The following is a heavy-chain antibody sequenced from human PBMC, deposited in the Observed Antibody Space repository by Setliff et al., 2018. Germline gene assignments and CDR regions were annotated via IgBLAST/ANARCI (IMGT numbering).Heavy chain of an antibody. V-gene: IGHV1-2*02. J-gene: IGHJ4*02. Sequence: ASVKVSCKASGYTFTAYYIHWVRQAPGQGLEWMGWINPNAGNINYIQKFQGRVTMTIDTPTSTAYMELRSLGSDDTAVYYCATFRGYTYGYDYWGQGTLVTVSS. CDR1: GYTFTAYY. CDR3: ATFRGYTYGYDY. D-gene: IGHD5-18*01. CDR2: INPNAGNI.